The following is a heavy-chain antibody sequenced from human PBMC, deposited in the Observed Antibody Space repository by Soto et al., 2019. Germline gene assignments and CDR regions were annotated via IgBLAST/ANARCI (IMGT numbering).Heavy chain of an antibody. CDR1: GFTFSSYT. D-gene: IGHD3-22*01. J-gene: IGHJ3*02. Sequence: TGGSLRLSCEASGFTFSSYTMNWVRQAPGEPLEWLSFISSSSTIIYYADSVKGRFTISRDNAKNSLYLQMNSLRAEDTAVYYCAREYYDSSGYYYLGAFDIWGQGTMVTVSS. V-gene: IGHV3-48*01. CDR3: AREYYDSSGYYYLGAFDI. CDR2: ISSSSTII.